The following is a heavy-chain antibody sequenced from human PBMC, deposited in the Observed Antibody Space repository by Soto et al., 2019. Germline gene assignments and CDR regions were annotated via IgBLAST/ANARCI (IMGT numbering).Heavy chain of an antibody. CDR3: AREDSAYDPLAY. Sequence: QVQLQESGPGLVKPSGTLSLTCGVSGGSISSSNWWSWVRQPPGKGLEWIGEISQSGRTKYDPSLNSLVTLSIDKSNNKLALKLDSVTAADTAVYYCAREDSAYDPLAYCGQGILVIVSS. D-gene: IGHD5-12*01. J-gene: IGHJ4*02. CDR1: GGSISSSNW. V-gene: IGHV4-4*02. CDR2: ISQSGRT.